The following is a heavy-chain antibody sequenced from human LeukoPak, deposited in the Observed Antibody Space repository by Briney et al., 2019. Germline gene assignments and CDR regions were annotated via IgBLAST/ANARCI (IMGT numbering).Heavy chain of an antibody. CDR1: GDSINSYH. CDR3: ARDDSSRDDSGGYHY. Sequence: SEALSLTCTVSGDSINSYHWSWIRQPAGKGLEWIGRIHMSGSTNYNPSLRSRVAISMDNSKNQFSLKLKSVTAADTAVYYCARDDSSRDDSGGYHYWGQGTLVTISS. D-gene: IGHD3-22*01. J-gene: IGHJ4*02. CDR2: IHMSGST. V-gene: IGHV4-4*07.